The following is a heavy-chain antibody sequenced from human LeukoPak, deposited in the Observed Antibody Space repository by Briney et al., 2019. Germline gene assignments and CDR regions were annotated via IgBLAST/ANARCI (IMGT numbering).Heavy chain of an antibody. CDR1: GFTFSSYT. CDR3: AKDQRQWLVGPDY. D-gene: IGHD6-19*01. J-gene: IGHJ4*02. CDR2: ISDSGGRT. V-gene: IGHV3-23*01. Sequence: GGSLRLSCTASGFTFSSYTMSWVRQASGKGLEWVSTISDSGGRTYYADSVRGRFTISRDNSKNTLYLQMNSLRAEDTAVYYCAKDQRQWLVGPDYWGQGTLVTVSS.